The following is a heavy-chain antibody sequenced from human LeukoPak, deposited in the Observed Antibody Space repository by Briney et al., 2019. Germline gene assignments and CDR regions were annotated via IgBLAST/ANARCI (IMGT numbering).Heavy chain of an antibody. CDR3: ARPRYYYDSSGADMPFDY. D-gene: IGHD3-22*01. J-gene: IGHJ4*02. Sequence: GESLKISCKGSGYSFTSYWTGWVRQMPGKGLEWMGIIYPGDSDTRYSPSFQGQVTISADKSISTAYLQWSSLKASDTAMYYCARPRYYYDSSGADMPFDYWGQGTLVTVSS. CDR1: GYSFTSYW. CDR2: IYPGDSDT. V-gene: IGHV5-51*01.